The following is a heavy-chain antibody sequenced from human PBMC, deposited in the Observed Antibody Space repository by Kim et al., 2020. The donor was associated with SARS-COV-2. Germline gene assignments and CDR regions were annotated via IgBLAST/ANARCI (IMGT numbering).Heavy chain of an antibody. CDR3: ARVAGFTIFGVVPGNYYYMDV. J-gene: IGHJ6*03. CDR1: GFTFSSYW. CDR2: INSDGSST. V-gene: IGHV3-74*01. D-gene: IGHD3-3*01. Sequence: GGSLRLSCAASGFTFSSYWMHWVRQAPGKGLVWVSRINSDGSSTSYADSVKGRFTISRDNAKNTLYLLMNSLRAEDTAVYYCARVAGFTIFGVVPGNYYYMDVWGKGTTVTVSS.